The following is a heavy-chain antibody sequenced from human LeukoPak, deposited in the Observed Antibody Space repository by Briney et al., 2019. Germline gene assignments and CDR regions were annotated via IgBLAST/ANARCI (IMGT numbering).Heavy chain of an antibody. D-gene: IGHD6-6*01. CDR3: ARASRIPPEGRSIDY. V-gene: IGHV4-39*01. CDR2: IYYSGSS. Sequence: SETLSLTCTVSVGSISSSSYYWGWIRQPPGKGLEWIGSIYYSGSSYYNPLLQSPVTMSVDTSTNQFSLKLSSVAAADTAVYSCARASRIPPEGRSIDYWGQGTLVTVSS. CDR1: VGSISSSSYY. J-gene: IGHJ4*02.